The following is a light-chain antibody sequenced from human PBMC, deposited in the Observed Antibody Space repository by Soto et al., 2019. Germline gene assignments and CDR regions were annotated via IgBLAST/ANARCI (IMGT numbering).Light chain of an antibody. CDR3: HQYDSWT. Sequence: EIGLTQSAGNLSLWPGEGDSLXCRASQSINNIYLAWYQPQPGQAPTLLIYGASSRANGIPDRFSGSASATDCTLTISRLEPEDFAVYYCHQYDSWTFGQGTKVDIK. CDR1: QSINNIY. V-gene: IGKV3-20*01. CDR2: GAS. J-gene: IGKJ1*01.